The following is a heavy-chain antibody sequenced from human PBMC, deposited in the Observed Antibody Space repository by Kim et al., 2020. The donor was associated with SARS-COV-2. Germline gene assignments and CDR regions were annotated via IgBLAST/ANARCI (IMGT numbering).Heavy chain of an antibody. J-gene: IGHJ3*02. V-gene: IGHV3-15*01. CDR2: IKSEIHGGTT. CDR1: GITFNNAW. D-gene: IGHD6-13*01. CDR3: TTHFPHSSRGAFDI. Sequence: GGSLRLSCAASGITFNNAWMNWVRQAPGKGLEWVGRIKSEIHGGTTDYAAPVKGRFTISRDDSKNTLYLQMNSLKTEDTAVYFCTTHFPHSSRGAFDIWGQGTLVTVSS.